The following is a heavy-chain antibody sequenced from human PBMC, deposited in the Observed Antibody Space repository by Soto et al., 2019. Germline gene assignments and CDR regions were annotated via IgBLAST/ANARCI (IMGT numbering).Heavy chain of an antibody. V-gene: IGHV3-30-3*01. Sequence: QVQLVESGGGVVQPGRSLRLSCAASGFSFSAYTMHWVRQVPGKGLEWVAVISFGGNSKYYADSVKGRFTISRDNSDNTLCLQMNNLREDDTALYYWARAGYSSSQGDYFYGMDVWGQGTTVTVSS. CDR3: ARAGYSSSQGDYFYGMDV. CDR2: ISFGGNSK. J-gene: IGHJ6*02. CDR1: GFSFSAYT. D-gene: IGHD6-13*01.